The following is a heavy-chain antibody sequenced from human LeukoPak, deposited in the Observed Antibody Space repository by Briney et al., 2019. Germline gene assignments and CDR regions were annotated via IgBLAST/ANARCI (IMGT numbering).Heavy chain of an antibody. CDR2: ILYDGNNK. D-gene: IGHD1-26*01. V-gene: IGHV3-30*18. Sequence: GGSLRLSCAASDFSFSNYGMHWVRQAPGKGLEWVAVILYDGNNKHYAESVKGRFTISRDNSDNMLYLQMNSLRPEDTAVYYCAKDRLFGSGLNGPHYYYGMDVWGQGTTVTVSS. J-gene: IGHJ6*02. CDR3: AKDRLFGSGLNGPHYYYGMDV. CDR1: DFSFSNYG.